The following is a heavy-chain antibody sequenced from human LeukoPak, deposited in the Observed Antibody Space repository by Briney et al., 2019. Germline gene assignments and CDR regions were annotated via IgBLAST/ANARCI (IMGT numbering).Heavy chain of an antibody. CDR1: GGTVSSYA. V-gene: IGHV1-69*04. CDR2: IIPILGIA. CDR3: AAAERLAA. Sequence: SVKVSCKASGGTVSSYAISWVRQAPGQGLEWMGRIIPILGIANYAQKFQGRVTITADKSTSTAYVELSSLRSKDTAVYYAAAAERLAAWGQGTLVTVSS. D-gene: IGHD2-15*01. J-gene: IGHJ4*02.